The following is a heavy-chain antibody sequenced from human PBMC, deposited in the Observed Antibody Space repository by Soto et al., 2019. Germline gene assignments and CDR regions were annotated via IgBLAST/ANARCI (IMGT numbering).Heavy chain of an antibody. D-gene: IGHD2-2*01. V-gene: IGHV3-30-3*01. CDR2: ISYDGSNK. J-gene: IGHJ4*02. CDR1: GFTFSSYA. Sequence: VGSLRLSCAASGFTFSSYAMHWVRQAPGKGLEWVAVISYDGSNKYYADSVKGRFTISRDNSKNTLYLQMNSLRAEDTAVYYCATVKVGYCSSTSCRYPYFDYWGQGTLVTVSS. CDR3: ATVKVGYCSSTSCRYPYFDY.